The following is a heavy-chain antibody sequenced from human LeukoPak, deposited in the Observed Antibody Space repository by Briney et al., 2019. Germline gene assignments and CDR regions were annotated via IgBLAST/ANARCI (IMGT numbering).Heavy chain of an antibody. CDR3: ARISGSYSSY. J-gene: IGHJ4*02. CDR1: GGSFSGYY. Sequence: SETLSLTCTVYGGSFSGYYWHWIRQPPGEGLEWIGEINHSGSTNYNPSLKSRVTISVDTSKNQFSLQLSSVTAADTAVCYCARISGSYSSYWDQGTLVTVSS. V-gene: IGHV4-34*01. D-gene: IGHD1-26*01. CDR2: INHSGST.